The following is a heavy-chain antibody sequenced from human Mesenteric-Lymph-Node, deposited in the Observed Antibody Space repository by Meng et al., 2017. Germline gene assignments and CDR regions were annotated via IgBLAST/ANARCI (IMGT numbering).Heavy chain of an antibody. CDR2: IYSGGST. D-gene: IGHD2-2*01. Sequence: GESLKISCIASEFTFSNYYMSWVRQAPGKGLEWVSVIYSGGSTYYADSVKGRFTISRDNSKNTLYLQMNSLRAEDTAVYYCAREYCSNTSCYGSYYYYGMDVWGQGTTVTVSS. CDR1: EFTFSNYY. CDR3: AREYCSNTSCYGSYYYYGMDV. V-gene: IGHV3-66*02. J-gene: IGHJ6*02.